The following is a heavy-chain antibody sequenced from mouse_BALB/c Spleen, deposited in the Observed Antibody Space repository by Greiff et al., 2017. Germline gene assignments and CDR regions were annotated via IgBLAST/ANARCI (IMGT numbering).Heavy chain of an antibody. CDR2: IYPYNGGT. Sequence: EVQLQESGPELVKPGASVKISCKASGYTFTDYNMHWVKQSHGKSLEWIGYIYPYNGGTCYNQKFKSKATLTVDNSSSTAYMELRSLTSEDSAVYYCARGGLPYFDYWGQGTTLTVSS. CDR3: ARGGLPYFDY. CDR1: GYTFTDYN. J-gene: IGHJ2*01. V-gene: IGHV1S29*02. D-gene: IGHD2-1*01.